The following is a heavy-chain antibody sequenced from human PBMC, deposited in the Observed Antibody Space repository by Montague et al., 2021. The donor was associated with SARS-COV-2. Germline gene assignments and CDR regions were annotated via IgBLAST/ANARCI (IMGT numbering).Heavy chain of an antibody. CDR1: GDSFTTSGYF. D-gene: IGHD2/OR15-2a*01. CDR3: ARLTPVGSTFFFEF. J-gene: IGHJ4*02. Sequence: TLSLTCTVSGDSFTTSGYFWTWIRQHPGKGLEWIGHISYSGSAKYSPSLKSRLTTSVDTSKNQFSLELTSVTAADTAGYYCARLTPVGSTFFFEFWGQGILVTVSS. CDR2: ISYSGSA. V-gene: IGHV4-31*03.